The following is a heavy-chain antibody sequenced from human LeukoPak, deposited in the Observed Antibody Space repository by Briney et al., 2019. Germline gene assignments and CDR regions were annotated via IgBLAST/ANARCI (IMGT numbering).Heavy chain of an antibody. V-gene: IGHV4-39*07. CDR3: ARGDIAVAGFDY. D-gene: IGHD6-19*01. CDR1: GGSISSSSYY. Sequence: KSSETLSLTCTVSGGSISSSSYYWGWIRQPPGKGLEWIGSIYYSGSTYYNPSLKSRVTISVDTSKNQFSLKLSSVTAADTAVYYCARGDIAVAGFDYWGQGTLVTVSS. CDR2: IYYSGST. J-gene: IGHJ4*02.